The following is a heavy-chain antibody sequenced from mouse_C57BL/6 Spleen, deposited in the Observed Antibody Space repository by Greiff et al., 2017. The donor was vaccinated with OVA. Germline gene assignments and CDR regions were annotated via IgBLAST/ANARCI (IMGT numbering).Heavy chain of an antibody. Sequence: VQLQQSGAELVRPGASVKLSCKASGYTFTDYYINWVKQRPGQGLEWIARIYPGSGNTYYNEKFKGKATLTAEKSSSTAYMQLSSLTSEDSAVYFCARGEDSSGRYYFDYWGQGTTLTVSS. CDR1: GYTFTDYY. V-gene: IGHV1-76*01. CDR3: ARGEDSSGRYYFDY. D-gene: IGHD3-2*02. J-gene: IGHJ2*01. CDR2: IYPGSGNT.